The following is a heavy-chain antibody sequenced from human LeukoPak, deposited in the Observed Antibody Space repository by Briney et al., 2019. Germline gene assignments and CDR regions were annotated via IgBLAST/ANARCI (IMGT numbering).Heavy chain of an antibody. D-gene: IGHD1-1*01. J-gene: IGHJ4*02. CDR2: IGASAGST. CDR1: GFTFNSYA. V-gene: IGHV3-23*01. Sequence: PGGSLRLSRAASGFTFNSYAMSWVRQAPGKGLEWVSAIGASAGSTYYADSVKGRFTVSRDNSKNTLSLQMNNLRAEDTAVYYCAKDQTGRGDFGYWGQGTLVTVSS. CDR3: AKDQTGRGDFGY.